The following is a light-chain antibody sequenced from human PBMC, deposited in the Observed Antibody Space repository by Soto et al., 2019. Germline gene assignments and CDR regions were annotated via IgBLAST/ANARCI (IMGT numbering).Light chain of an antibody. CDR3: QQFDTSPRT. Sequence: EIVLTQSPGTLSLSPGDRATFSCRASQSIDSAYLAWYQQKPGQAPRLLIYATSNRATGIPDRFSGSGSGTEYTLTIGSLEPEDFAVYFCQQFDTSPRTFGQGTKVVIK. CDR2: ATS. V-gene: IGKV3-20*01. CDR1: QSIDSAY. J-gene: IGKJ1*01.